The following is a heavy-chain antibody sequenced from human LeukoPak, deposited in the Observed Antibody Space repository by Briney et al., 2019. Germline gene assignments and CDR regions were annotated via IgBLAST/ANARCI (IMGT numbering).Heavy chain of an antibody. V-gene: IGHV3-66*01. Sequence: PGGSLRLSCAASGFTVSSNYMSWVRQAPGKGLEWVSVIYSGGSTYYADSVKGRFTITRDNSKNTLYLQMNSLRAEDTAVYYCARVDFVSNWFDPWGQGTLVTVSS. J-gene: IGHJ5*02. CDR2: IYSGGST. CDR1: GFTVSSNY. D-gene: IGHD2/OR15-2a*01. CDR3: ARVDFVSNWFDP.